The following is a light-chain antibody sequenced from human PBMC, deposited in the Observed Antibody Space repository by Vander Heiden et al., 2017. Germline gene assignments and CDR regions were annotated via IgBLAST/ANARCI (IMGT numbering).Light chain of an antibody. CDR2: AAS. Sequence: EMQRTQTPSSLSASAGDRGTITCRASQRISTNLNWYQQKAGKAPQLLISAASTLQSGVPSRFSGSNSGTEFTLTISDLQPDDCATFYCQQSYTRPRTFGPGTKVEIK. J-gene: IGKJ3*01. V-gene: IGKV1-39*01. CDR1: QRISTN. CDR3: QQSYTRPRT.